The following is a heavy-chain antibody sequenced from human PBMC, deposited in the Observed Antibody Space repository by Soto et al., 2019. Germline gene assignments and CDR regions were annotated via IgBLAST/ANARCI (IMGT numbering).Heavy chain of an antibody. CDR1: GDTFTEYY. V-gene: IGHV1-46*01. CDR3: ARGGHVVVVTAALDY. CDR2: VNPSGGHT. Sequence: QVQLMQSGAEVKKPGASVKVSCKASGDTFTEYYIHSVRQAPGQGLEWMGTVNPSGGHTTYAQYFLGRVTMTRDTSTSTLYMELTSLTSEDTAVYYCARGGHVVVVTAALDYWGQGTLVTVSS. D-gene: IGHD2-21*02. J-gene: IGHJ4*02.